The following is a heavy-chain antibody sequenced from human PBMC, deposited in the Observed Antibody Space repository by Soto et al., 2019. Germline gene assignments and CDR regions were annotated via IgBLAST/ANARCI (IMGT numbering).Heavy chain of an antibody. Sequence: VASVKVSCKASGFTFTSSAVQWVRQARGQRLEWIGWIVVGSGNTNYAQKFQERVTITRDMSTSTAYMELSSLRSEDTAVYYCAAPYDSSGYRGMFRDYYYHYGMDVWGQGTTVTVSS. CDR1: GFTFTSSA. CDR2: IVVGSGNT. CDR3: AAPYDSSGYRGMFRDYYYHYGMDV. D-gene: IGHD3-22*01. V-gene: IGHV1-58*01. J-gene: IGHJ6*02.